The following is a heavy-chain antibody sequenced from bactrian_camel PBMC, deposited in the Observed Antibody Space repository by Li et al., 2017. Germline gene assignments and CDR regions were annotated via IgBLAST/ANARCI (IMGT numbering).Heavy chain of an antibody. D-gene: IGHD1*01. CDR2: LNSDGSI. J-gene: IGHJ4*01. CDR1: GFTYGTYS. Sequence: HVQLVESGGGSVQAGGSLTLSCAVSGFTYGTYSMGWFRQAPGMEREGVAALNSDGSISYAASVKGRFTISKDNAKNTLYLQMNSLKPEDTAVYYCAARPYWVCSMLPHDYDYWGQGTQVTVS. CDR3: AARPYWVCSMLPHDYDY. V-gene: IGHV3S55*01.